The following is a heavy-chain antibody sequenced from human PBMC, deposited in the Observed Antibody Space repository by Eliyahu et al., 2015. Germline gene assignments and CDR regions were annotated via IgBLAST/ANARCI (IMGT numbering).Heavy chain of an antibody. CDR3: AKAYSGSYGDY. V-gene: IGHV3-30*18. Sequence: QVQLVESGGGVVXPGRSLXLSXXASGFTFXSYGMHWVRQAPGKGLEWVAVISYDGSNKYYADSVKGRFTISRDNSKNTLYLQMNSLRAEDTAVYYCAKAYSGSYGDYWGQGTLVTVSS. CDR1: GFTFXSYG. J-gene: IGHJ4*02. CDR2: ISYDGSNK. D-gene: IGHD1-26*01.